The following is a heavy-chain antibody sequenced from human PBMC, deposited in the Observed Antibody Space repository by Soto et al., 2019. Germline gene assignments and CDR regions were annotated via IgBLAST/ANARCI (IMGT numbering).Heavy chain of an antibody. CDR3: ARERALDADTAMA. V-gene: IGHV3-30-3*01. Sequence: PGGSLRLSCAASGFTFSSYAMHWVRQAPGKGLEWVAVISYDGSNKYYADSVKGRFTISRDNSKNTLYLQMNSLRAEDTAVYYCARERALDADTAMAWGQGTLVTVSS. CDR1: GFTFSSYA. D-gene: IGHD5-18*01. CDR2: ISYDGSNK. J-gene: IGHJ4*02.